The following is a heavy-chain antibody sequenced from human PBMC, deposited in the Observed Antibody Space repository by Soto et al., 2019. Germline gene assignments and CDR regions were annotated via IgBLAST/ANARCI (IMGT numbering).Heavy chain of an antibody. CDR2: IIPIFGTA. Sequence: QVQLVQSGAEVKKPGSSVKVSCKASGGTFSSYAISWVRQAPGQGLEWMGGIIPIFGTANYAQKFQGRVTITADKSTSTAYMELSSLRSEDTAVYYCASAEEVAAAGTEYYYGMDVWGQGTTVTVSS. D-gene: IGHD6-13*01. CDR3: ASAEEVAAAGTEYYYGMDV. J-gene: IGHJ6*02. V-gene: IGHV1-69*06. CDR1: GGTFSSYA.